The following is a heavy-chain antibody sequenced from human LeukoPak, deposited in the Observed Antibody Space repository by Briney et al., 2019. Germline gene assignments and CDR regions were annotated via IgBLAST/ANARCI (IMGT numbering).Heavy chain of an antibody. CDR1: GFTFSIYG. D-gene: IGHD3-10*01. CDR2: IGGSGDRT. V-gene: IGHV3-23*01. CDR3: ARDLRLASGDRGYMDV. Sequence: GGSLRLSCAASGFTFSIYGMNWVRQSPGKGLEWVSGIGGSGDRTYYADSVKGRFSISRDNSKNTLYLQINSLRVEDTAVYYCARDLRLASGDRGYMDVWGKGTTVTVSS. J-gene: IGHJ6*03.